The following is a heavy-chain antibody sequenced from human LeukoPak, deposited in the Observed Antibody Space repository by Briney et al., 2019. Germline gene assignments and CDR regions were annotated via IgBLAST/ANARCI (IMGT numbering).Heavy chain of an antibody. Sequence: QSGGSLRLSCAASGFTLSSYWMSWVRQAPGKGLEWVANIKQDGSEKYYVDSVKGRFTISRDNAKNSLYLQMNSLRAEDTAVYYCARRYRGFDYWGQGTLVTVSS. D-gene: IGHD1-1*01. CDR3: ARRYRGFDY. CDR1: GFTLSSYW. CDR2: IKQDGSEK. V-gene: IGHV3-7*01. J-gene: IGHJ4*02.